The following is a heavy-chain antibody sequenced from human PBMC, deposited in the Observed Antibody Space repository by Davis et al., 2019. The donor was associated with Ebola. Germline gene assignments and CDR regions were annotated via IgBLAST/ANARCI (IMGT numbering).Heavy chain of an antibody. CDR1: GYTFTSYG. CDR3: ARDPGGHLFDY. D-gene: IGHD2-8*02. CDR2: ISAYNGNT. V-gene: IGHV1-18*01. J-gene: IGHJ4*02. Sequence: ASVKVSCKASGYTFTSYGISWVRQAPGQGLEWMGWISAYNGNTNYAQKFQGRVTITADKSTSTAYMELSSLRSEDTAVYYCARDPGGHLFDYWGQGTLVTVSS.